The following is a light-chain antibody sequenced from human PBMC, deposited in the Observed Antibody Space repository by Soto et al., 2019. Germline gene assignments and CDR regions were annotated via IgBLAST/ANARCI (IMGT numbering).Light chain of an antibody. CDR3: QQSSSTLWT. CDR1: QSISSY. CDR2: AAS. V-gene: IGKV1-39*01. J-gene: IGKJ1*01. Sequence: DIQMTQSPSSLSASVGDRVTITCRASQSISSYLNWYQEKPGKAPKLLIYAASSLQSGVPSRFSGSGSGTDFTLTISSLQPEDFATYYCQQSSSTLWTFGQGTKVETK.